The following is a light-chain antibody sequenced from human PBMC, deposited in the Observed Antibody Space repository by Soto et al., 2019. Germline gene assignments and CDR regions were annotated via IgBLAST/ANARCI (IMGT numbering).Light chain of an antibody. Sequence: DVVMTQSPLSLPVILGQPASISCRSSQSLVYKDGNTYLSWFQQRPGQSPRRLIDKISKRDSGVPDRFSGSGSGTDFTPEISRVEAEDVGVYYCMQGRHWPYTFGQGTKLEIK. J-gene: IGKJ2*01. V-gene: IGKV2-30*01. CDR1: QSLVYKDGNTY. CDR2: KIS. CDR3: MQGRHWPYT.